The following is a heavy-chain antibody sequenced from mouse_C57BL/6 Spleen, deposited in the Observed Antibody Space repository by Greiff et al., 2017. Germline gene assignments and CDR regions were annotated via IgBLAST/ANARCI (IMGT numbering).Heavy chain of an antibody. D-gene: IGHD1-1*01. Sequence: VQLQQSGPVLVKPGASVKMSCKASGYTFTDYYMNWVKQSHGKSLEWIGVINPYNGGTSYNQKFKGKATLTVDKSSSTAYMELNSLTSEDSAVYYCARGGTTVVPVDYWGQGTTLTVSS. CDR2: INPYNGGT. CDR1: GYTFTDYY. V-gene: IGHV1-19*01. CDR3: ARGGTTVVPVDY. J-gene: IGHJ2*01.